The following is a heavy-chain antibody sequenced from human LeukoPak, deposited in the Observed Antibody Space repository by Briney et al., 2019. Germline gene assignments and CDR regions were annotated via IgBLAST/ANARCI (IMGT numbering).Heavy chain of an antibody. CDR2: INHSGST. V-gene: IGHV4-34*01. CDR1: GGSFSGYY. J-gene: IGHJ4*02. D-gene: IGHD5-18*01. Sequence: SETLSLTCAVYGGSFSGYYWSWIRQPPGKGLEWIGEINHSGSTNYNPSLKSRVTISVDTSKNQFSLKVSSVTAADTAVYYCARSMRGYSYLFDYWGQGTLVTVSS. CDR3: ARSMRGYSYLFDY.